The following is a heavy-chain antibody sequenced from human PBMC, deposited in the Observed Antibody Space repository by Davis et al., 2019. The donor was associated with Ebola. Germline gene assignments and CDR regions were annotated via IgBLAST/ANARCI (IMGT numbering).Heavy chain of an antibody. D-gene: IGHD4-17*01. CDR3: ARDQGYGDPTHDY. CDR1: GFTFSGYS. V-gene: IGHV3-21*01. Sequence: GESLKISCAASGFTFSGYSMNWVRQAPGKGLEWVSSISSSSSYIYYADSVKGRFTISRDNAKNSLYLQMNSLRAEDTAVYYCARDQGYGDPTHDYWGQGTLVTVSS. J-gene: IGHJ4*02. CDR2: ISSSSSYI.